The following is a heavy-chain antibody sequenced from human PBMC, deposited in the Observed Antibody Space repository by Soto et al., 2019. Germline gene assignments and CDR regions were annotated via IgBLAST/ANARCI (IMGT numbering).Heavy chain of an antibody. Sequence: PGGSLRLSCATSGFSLSSYAMHWVRQAPGKGLEWVALMSYDETKKYYADSVKGRFTISRDTSKNTLFLQMNNLRVEDTAVYYCAKDRRDGDFMHILVVDFWGQGALVTV. CDR2: MSYDETKK. J-gene: IGHJ4*02. D-gene: IGHD2-15*01. CDR1: GFSLSSYA. CDR3: AKDRRDGDFMHILVVDF. V-gene: IGHV3-30*18.